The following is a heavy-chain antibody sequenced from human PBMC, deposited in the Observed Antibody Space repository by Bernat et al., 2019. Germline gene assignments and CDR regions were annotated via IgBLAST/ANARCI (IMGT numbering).Heavy chain of an antibody. CDR1: GFTFSSYG. Sequence: QVQLVESGGGVVQPGRSLRLSCAASGFTFSSYGMHWVRQAPSKGLEWVAVISYDGGHKYYADSVKGRFTISRDNSKNTLYLQMNSLRAEDTAVYYCANQDYGDLFDHWGQGTLVTVSS. J-gene: IGHJ4*02. CDR2: ISYDGGHK. V-gene: IGHV3-30*18. CDR3: ANQDYGDLFDH. D-gene: IGHD4-17*01.